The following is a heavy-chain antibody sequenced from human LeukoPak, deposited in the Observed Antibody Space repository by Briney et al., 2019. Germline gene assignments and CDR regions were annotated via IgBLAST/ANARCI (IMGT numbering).Heavy chain of an antibody. CDR2: ISGSGGST. CDR3: ARDRKYSYGSPPTYYYYMDV. D-gene: IGHD5-18*01. J-gene: IGHJ6*03. Sequence: GGSLRLSCAPSGFTFSSYAMSWVPQAPGKGLEGVSAISGSGGSTYYADSVKGRFTISRDNSKNTLYLQMNSLRAEDTAVYYCARDRKYSYGSPPTYYYYMDVWGKGTTVTVSS. V-gene: IGHV3-23*01. CDR1: GFTFSSYA.